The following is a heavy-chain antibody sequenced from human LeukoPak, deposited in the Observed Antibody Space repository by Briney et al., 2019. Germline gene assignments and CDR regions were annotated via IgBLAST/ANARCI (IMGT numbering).Heavy chain of an antibody. Sequence: GGSLRLSCVASGSTVNNNYMNWVRRGPGKGLEWVSVISSGGSTYYADSVTGRFTISRDNSKNTLYLQMNSLRAEDTAVYYCAKDLNTTVTTLFDYWGQGTLVTVSS. CDR1: GSTVNNNY. D-gene: IGHD4-17*01. V-gene: IGHV3-53*01. CDR3: AKDLNTTVTTLFDY. J-gene: IGHJ4*02. CDR2: ISSGGST.